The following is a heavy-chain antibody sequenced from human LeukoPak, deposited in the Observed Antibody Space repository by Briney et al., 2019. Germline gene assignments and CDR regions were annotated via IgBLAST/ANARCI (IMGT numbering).Heavy chain of an antibody. CDR1: GFTFSSYA. J-gene: IGHJ5*02. Sequence: PGGSLRLSCAASGFTFSSYAMSWVRQAPGKGLEWVSDISASGGTTYYADSVKGRFTISRDNAKNTLYLQMSGLRAEDTAVYYCAKEPREYCSSTSCPNWIDPWGQGTLVTVSS. V-gene: IGHV3-23*01. D-gene: IGHD2-2*01. CDR2: ISASGGTT. CDR3: AKEPREYCSSTSCPNWIDP.